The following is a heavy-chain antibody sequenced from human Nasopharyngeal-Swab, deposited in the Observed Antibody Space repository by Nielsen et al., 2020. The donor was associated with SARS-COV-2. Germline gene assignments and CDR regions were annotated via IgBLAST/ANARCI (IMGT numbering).Heavy chain of an antibody. CDR3: ARDPYYYGSGSQRDFDY. Sequence: ASVKVSCKASGYTFTSYDIHWVRQATGPGLEWMGWINPNSGNTGYAQKFQGRVTMTRNTSISTAYMELSSLRSEDTAVYYCARDPYYYGSGSQRDFDYWGQGTLVTVSS. D-gene: IGHD3-10*01. CDR1: GYTFTSYD. V-gene: IGHV1-8*01. J-gene: IGHJ4*02. CDR2: INPNSGNT.